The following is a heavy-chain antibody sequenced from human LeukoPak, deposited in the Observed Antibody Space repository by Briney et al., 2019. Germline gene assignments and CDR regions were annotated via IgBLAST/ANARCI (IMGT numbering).Heavy chain of an antibody. CDR3: AREWELLHYYYYYGMDV. Sequence: SQTLSLTCAISGDSFSSNSAAWNWLRQSPSRGLEWLGRTYYRSKWYNDYAVSVKSRITINPDTSKNQFSLQLNSVTPEDTAVYYCAREWELLHYYYYYGMDVWGQGTTVTISS. D-gene: IGHD1-26*01. J-gene: IGHJ6*02. CDR1: GDSFSSNSAA. CDR2: TYYRSKWYN. V-gene: IGHV6-1*01.